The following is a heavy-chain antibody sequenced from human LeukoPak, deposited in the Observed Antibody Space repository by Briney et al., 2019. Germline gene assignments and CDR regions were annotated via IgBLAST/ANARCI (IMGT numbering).Heavy chain of an antibody. D-gene: IGHD4-11*01. V-gene: IGHV4-39*01. CDR2: IYYSGST. CDR1: GGSISSSSYY. J-gene: IGHJ4*02. CDR3: ARQSYYSNPFDY. Sequence: SETLSLTCTVSGGSISSSSYYWGWIRQPPGKGLEWIGSIYYSGSTYYNPSLKSRVTISVDTSKNQFSLKLSSVTAADTAVYYCARQSYYSNPFDYWVQGTLVTVSS.